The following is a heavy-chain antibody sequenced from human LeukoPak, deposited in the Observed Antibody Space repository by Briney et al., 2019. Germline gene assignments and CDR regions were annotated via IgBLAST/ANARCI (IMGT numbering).Heavy chain of an antibody. CDR2: FKSTTDGGTT. J-gene: IGHJ4*02. CDR3: TSQGSGYYYLDW. CDR1: EFTVTNAW. D-gene: IGHD3-22*01. V-gene: IGHV3-15*01. Sequence: GGSLRLSCAASEFTVTNAWMDWLRQAPGKGLEWVGRFKSTTDGGTTDYAAPVKGRFTISRDDSKNTLYLQMNSPKTEDTAVYNCTSQGSGYYYLDWWGQGTLVTVSS.